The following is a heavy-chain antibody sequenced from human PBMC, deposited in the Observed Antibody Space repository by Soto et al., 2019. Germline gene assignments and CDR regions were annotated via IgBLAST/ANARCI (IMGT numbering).Heavy chain of an antibody. V-gene: IGHV3-74*01. D-gene: IGHD1-20*01. CDR1: GFDFSNTW. CDR3: AKDWYHPFDF. CDR2: INSDGSSI. Sequence: GGSLRLSCATSGFDFSNTWIHWVRQVPGQGLVWVSRINSDGSSIIYADSVKGRFTLSRDNAKNTVHLQMSSLRVEDTAVYYCAKDWYHPFDFWGQGTLVTVSS. J-gene: IGHJ4*02.